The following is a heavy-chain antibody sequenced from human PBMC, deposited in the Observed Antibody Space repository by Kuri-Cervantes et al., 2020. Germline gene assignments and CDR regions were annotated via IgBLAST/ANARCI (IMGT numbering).Heavy chain of an antibody. CDR3: AREGDSSGWYTMDY. CDR1: GFTFDDHA. Sequence: SLKISCAASGFTFDDHAMNWVRQAPGKGLEWVSGINWNSGTIGYADSVKGRFTISRDNAKNSLYLQMNNLRAEDTAVYYCAREGDSSGWYTMDYWGQGTLVTVSS. D-gene: IGHD6-19*01. CDR2: INWNSGTI. J-gene: IGHJ4*02. V-gene: IGHV3-9*01.